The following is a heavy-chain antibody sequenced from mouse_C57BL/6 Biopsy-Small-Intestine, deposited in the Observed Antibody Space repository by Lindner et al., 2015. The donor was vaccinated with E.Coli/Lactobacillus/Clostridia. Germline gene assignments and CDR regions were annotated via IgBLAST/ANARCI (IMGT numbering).Heavy chain of an antibody. CDR3: AREVYGSSNY. CDR2: VYPRTGNA. V-gene: IGHV1-81*01. D-gene: IGHD1-1*01. CDR1: GYNFTNYG. Sequence: VQLQESGGELARPGASVKLSCKASGYNFTNYGITWVKQRTGQGLEWIGEVYPRTGNAYHNEKFRDKATLAADKSSSTAYMELRSLTSEDSAVYFCAREVYGSSNYWGQGTTLTVSS. J-gene: IGHJ2*01.